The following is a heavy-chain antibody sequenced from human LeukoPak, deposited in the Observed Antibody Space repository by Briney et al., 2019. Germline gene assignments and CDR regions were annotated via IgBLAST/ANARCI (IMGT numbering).Heavy chain of an antibody. Sequence: SGGSLRLSCAASGLTVSSNYMTWVRQAQGMGLEWVSLIYSGETTYYADPVKGRFTISRDKSQNILYLQMNRLRVEDTAVYYCARISGGSFDIWGQGTTVTVYS. V-gene: IGHV3-53*01. J-gene: IGHJ3*02. CDR2: IYSGETT. CDR1: GLTVSSNY. D-gene: IGHD3-10*01. CDR3: ARISGGSFDI.